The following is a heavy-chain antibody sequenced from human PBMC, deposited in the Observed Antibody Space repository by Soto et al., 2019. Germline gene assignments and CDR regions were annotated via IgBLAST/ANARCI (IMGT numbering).Heavy chain of an antibody. V-gene: IGHV5-51*01. CDR2: IYPGDSDT. Sequence: GESLKISCKGSGYSFTSYWLGWVRQMPGKGLEWMGIIYPGDSDTRYSPSFQGQVTISADKSISTAYLQWSSLKASDTAMYYCARIQVSVAATGDSSYYGMDVWGQGTTVTVSS. CDR1: GYSFTSYW. CDR3: ARIQVSVAATGDSSYYGMDV. D-gene: IGHD2-15*01. J-gene: IGHJ6*02.